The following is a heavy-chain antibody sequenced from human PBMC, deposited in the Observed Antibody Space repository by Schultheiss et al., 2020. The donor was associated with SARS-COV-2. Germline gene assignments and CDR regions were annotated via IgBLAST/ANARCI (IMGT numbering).Heavy chain of an antibody. CDR3: ARAPPRDYDFWSGYYSGIYYYMDV. J-gene: IGHJ6*03. D-gene: IGHD3-3*01. CDR2: ISYDGSNK. V-gene: IGHV3-30*04. Sequence: GGSLRLSCAASGFTFSSYAMHWVRQAPGKGLEWVAVISYDGSNKYYADSVKGRFTISRDNSKNTLYLQMNSLRAEDTAVYYCARAPPRDYDFWSGYYSGIYYYMDVWGKGTTVTVSS. CDR1: GFTFSSYA.